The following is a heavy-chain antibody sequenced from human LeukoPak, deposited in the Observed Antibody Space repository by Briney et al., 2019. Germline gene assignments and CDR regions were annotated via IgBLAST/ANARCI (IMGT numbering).Heavy chain of an antibody. CDR3: AKRGTHYYDSSGYYYDY. V-gene: IGHV3-23*01. Sequence: GGSLRLSCAASGFTFSSYAMSWVRQAPGKGLEWVSAISGSGGSTYYADSVKGRFTISRDNSKNTLYLQMNSLRAEDTAVYYCAKRGTHYYDSSGYYYDYWGQGTLVTVSS. D-gene: IGHD3-22*01. CDR1: GFTFSSYA. CDR2: ISGSGGST. J-gene: IGHJ4*02.